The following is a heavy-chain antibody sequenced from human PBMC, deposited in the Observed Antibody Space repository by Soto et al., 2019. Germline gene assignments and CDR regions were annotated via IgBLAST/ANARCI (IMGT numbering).Heavy chain of an antibody. CDR3: ARDRGGDIVVVPAAIGFYYYGMDV. Sequence: ASVKVSCKASGYTFTGYYMHWVRQAPGHGLAWMGWITPNSGGTNYAQKFQGRVTMTRDTSVSTAYMELSRLRSDDTAVYYCARDRGGDIVVVPAAIGFYYYGMDVWGQGTTVTVSS. CDR2: ITPNSGGT. V-gene: IGHV1-2*02. J-gene: IGHJ6*02. CDR1: GYTFTGYY. D-gene: IGHD2-2*01.